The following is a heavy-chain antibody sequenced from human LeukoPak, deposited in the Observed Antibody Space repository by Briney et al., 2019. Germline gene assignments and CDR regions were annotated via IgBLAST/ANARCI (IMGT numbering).Heavy chain of an antibody. Sequence: ASVKVSCKVSGYTLTELSMHWVRQAPGKGLEWMGGFDPEDGETIYAQKFQGRVTMTEDTSTHTAYMELSSLRSEDTAVYYCATGGLMVYAAFDYWGQGTLVTVSS. CDR1: GYTLTELS. V-gene: IGHV1-24*01. CDR3: ATGGLMVYAAFDY. D-gene: IGHD2-8*01. J-gene: IGHJ4*02. CDR2: FDPEDGET.